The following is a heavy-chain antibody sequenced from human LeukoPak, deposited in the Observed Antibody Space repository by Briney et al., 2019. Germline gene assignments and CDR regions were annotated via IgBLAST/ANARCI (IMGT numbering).Heavy chain of an antibody. CDR3: ARGGTMVRGVISLNWFDP. Sequence: GGSLRLSCAASGFTFSSYSMNWVRQAPGKGLEWVSSISSSSSYIYYADSVKGRFTISRDNAKNSLSLQMNSLRAEDTAVYYCARGGTMVRGVISLNWFDPWGQGTLVTVSS. J-gene: IGHJ5*02. V-gene: IGHV3-21*01. CDR2: ISSSSSYI. D-gene: IGHD3-10*01. CDR1: GFTFSSYS.